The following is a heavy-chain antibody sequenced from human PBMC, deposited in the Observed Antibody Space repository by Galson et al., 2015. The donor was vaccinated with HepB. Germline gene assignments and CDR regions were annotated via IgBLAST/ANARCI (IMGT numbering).Heavy chain of an antibody. J-gene: IGHJ2*01. Sequence: SVKVSCKASGGTFSSYAISWVRQAPGQGLEWMGGIIPIFGTANYAQKFQGRVTITADESTSTAYMELSSLRSEDTAVYYCARDPSSGSYDWRYFDLWGRGTLVTVSS. V-gene: IGHV1-69*13. D-gene: IGHD3-10*01. CDR2: IIPIFGTA. CDR1: GGTFSSYA. CDR3: ARDPSSGSYDWRYFDL.